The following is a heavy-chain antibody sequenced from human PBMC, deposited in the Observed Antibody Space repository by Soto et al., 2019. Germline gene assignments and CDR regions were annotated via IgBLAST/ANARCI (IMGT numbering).Heavy chain of an antibody. Sequence: XETLYFTFIVSGCPVGSGAYYWSWIRQPPGSALEWIGYIQYSGDTNYNSSLKSRVTISVDRSSNRFSLKLTSVTAADTAFYYCARHDYADRTFDLWGQGTKVTVSS. D-gene: IGHD5-12*01. V-gene: IGHV4-61*08. CDR2: IQYSGDT. CDR3: ARHDYADRTFDL. J-gene: IGHJ3*01. CDR1: GCPVGSGAYY.